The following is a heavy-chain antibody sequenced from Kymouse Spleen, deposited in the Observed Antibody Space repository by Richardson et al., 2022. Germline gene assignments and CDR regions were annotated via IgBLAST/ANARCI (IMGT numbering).Heavy chain of an antibody. CDR2: MNPNSGNT. CDR1: GYTFTSYD. J-gene: IGHJ6*02. D-gene: IGHD3-10*01. CDR3: ARITMVRGVTLYYYGMDV. Sequence: QVQLVQSGAEVKKPGASVKVSCKASGYTFTSYDINWVRQATGQGLEWMGWMNPNSGNTGYAQKFQGRVTMTRNTSISTAYMELSSLRSEDTAVYYCARITMVRGVTLYYYGMDVWGQGTTVTVSS. V-gene: IGHV1-8*01.